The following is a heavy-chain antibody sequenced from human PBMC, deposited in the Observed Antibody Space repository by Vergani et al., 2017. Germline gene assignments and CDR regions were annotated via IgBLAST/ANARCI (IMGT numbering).Heavy chain of an antibody. J-gene: IGHJ4*02. CDR1: GGTFSSYA. Sequence: QVQLVQSGAEVKKPGSSVKVSCKASGGTFSSYAISWVRQAPGQGFEWMGRIIPIFGTANYAQKFQGRVTITADKSTSTAYMELSSLRSEDTAVYYCAREGIAAAGTPPHFDYWGQGTLVTVSS. D-gene: IGHD6-13*01. CDR2: IIPIFGTA. CDR3: AREGIAAAGTPPHFDY. V-gene: IGHV1-69*14.